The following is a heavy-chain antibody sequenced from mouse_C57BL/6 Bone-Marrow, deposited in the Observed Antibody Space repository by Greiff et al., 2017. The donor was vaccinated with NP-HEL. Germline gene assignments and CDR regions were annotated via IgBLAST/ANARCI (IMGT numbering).Heavy chain of an antibody. V-gene: IGHV1-64*01. J-gene: IGHJ4*01. CDR1: GYTFPSYW. Sequence: VQLQQPGAELVKPGASVKLSCKASGYTFPSYWMHWVKQRPGQGLEWIGMIHPNSGSTNYNEKFKSKATLTVDKSSSTAYMQLSSLTSEDSAVYYCARFYYGSDYYAMDYWGQGTSVTVSS. D-gene: IGHD1-1*01. CDR2: IHPNSGST. CDR3: ARFYYGSDYYAMDY.